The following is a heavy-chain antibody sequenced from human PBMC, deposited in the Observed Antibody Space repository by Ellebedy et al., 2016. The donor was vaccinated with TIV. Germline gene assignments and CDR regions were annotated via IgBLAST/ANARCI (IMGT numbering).Heavy chain of an antibody. D-gene: IGHD1-26*01. CDR2: INQGGSET. J-gene: IGHJ3*02. V-gene: IGHV3-7*01. Sequence: GGSLRLSCAASGFSFRSYWMSWLRQAPGKGLEWVANINQGGSETYYVDSVKGRFTISRDNAKNSLYLQMNSLRVDDAAMYYCATDGSYGDYLSPTHAFEIWGQGTMLIVSS. CDR1: GFSFRSYW. CDR3: ATDGSYGDYLSPTHAFEI.